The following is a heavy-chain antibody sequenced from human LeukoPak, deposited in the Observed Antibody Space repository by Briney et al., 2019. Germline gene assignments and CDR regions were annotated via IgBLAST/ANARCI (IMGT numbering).Heavy chain of an antibody. Sequence: ASVKVSCKASGYIFTGYYMHWVRQAPGQGLEWMGWINPNSGGTYYAQKFQGRVTMTRDTSISTAYMELSRLRSDDTAVYYCARAHCSDGSCYSDYYYMDVWGKGTTVTVSS. V-gene: IGHV1-2*02. CDR3: ARAHCSDGSCYSDYYYMDV. D-gene: IGHD2-15*01. CDR2: INPNSGGT. CDR1: GYIFTGYY. J-gene: IGHJ6*03.